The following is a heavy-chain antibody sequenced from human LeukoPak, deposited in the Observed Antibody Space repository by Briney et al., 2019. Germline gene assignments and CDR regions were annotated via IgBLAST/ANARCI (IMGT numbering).Heavy chain of an antibody. Sequence: GGSLRLSCAASGFTFSSYGMHWVRQAPGKGLEWVAVISYDGSNKYYADSVKGRFTISRDNSKNTLYLQMNSLRAEGTAVYYCAKSLGIGADAFDIWGQGTMVTVSS. D-gene: IGHD7-27*01. V-gene: IGHV3-30*18. J-gene: IGHJ3*02. CDR2: ISYDGSNK. CDR1: GFTFSSYG. CDR3: AKSLGIGADAFDI.